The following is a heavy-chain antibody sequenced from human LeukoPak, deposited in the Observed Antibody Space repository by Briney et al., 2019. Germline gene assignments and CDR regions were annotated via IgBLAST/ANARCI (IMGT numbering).Heavy chain of an antibody. CDR1: GGSISSYY. D-gene: IGHD5-12*01. J-gene: IGHJ4*02. CDR3: ARLPIVATTPFDY. V-gene: IGHV4-59*08. Sequence: PSETLSLTCTVSGGSISSYYWSWIRQPPGKGLEWIGYIYYSGSTNYNPSLKSRVTISVDTSKNQFSLKLSSVTAADTAVYYCARLPIVATTPFDYWGQGNLVTVSS. CDR2: IYYSGST.